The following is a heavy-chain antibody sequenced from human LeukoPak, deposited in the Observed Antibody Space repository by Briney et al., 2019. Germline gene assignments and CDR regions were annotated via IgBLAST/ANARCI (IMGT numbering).Heavy chain of an antibody. CDR2: IRFDASKR. CDR1: GFTFSSYA. J-gene: IGHJ4*01. D-gene: IGHD3-22*01. CDR3: AKIWSYYDDGSGYASDY. V-gene: IGHV3-30*02. Sequence: GGSLRLSCAASGFTFSSYAMSWVRQAPGKGLEWVAFIRFDASKRDYADSVKGRFTISRDNSKNTLYLEMNSLRADDTAVFYCAKIWSYYDDGSGYASDYWGHGTLVTVSS.